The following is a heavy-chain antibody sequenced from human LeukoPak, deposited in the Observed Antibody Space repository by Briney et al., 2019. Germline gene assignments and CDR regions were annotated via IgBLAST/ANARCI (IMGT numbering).Heavy chain of an antibody. Sequence: PGGSLRLSCGASGFTVSSNYMSWVRQAPGKGLESVSVIYSGGTTYYADSVKGRFTISRDDSKNTLYLQMNSLRAEDTAVYYCARDNKYCSGGSCYFAFDYWGQGTLVTVSS. D-gene: IGHD2-15*01. CDR2: IYSGGTT. J-gene: IGHJ4*02. CDR1: GFTVSSNY. V-gene: IGHV3-53*01. CDR3: ARDNKYCSGGSCYFAFDY.